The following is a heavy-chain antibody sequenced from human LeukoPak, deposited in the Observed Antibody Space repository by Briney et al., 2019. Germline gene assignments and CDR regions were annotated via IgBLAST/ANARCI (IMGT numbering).Heavy chain of an antibody. CDR1: GFTFSSYA. CDR3: TTSSHEYSSSSYAFDI. V-gene: IGHV3-15*01. D-gene: IGHD6-6*01. J-gene: IGHJ3*02. CDR2: IKSKSDGGTT. Sequence: PGGSLRLSCAASGFTFSSYAMSWVRQAPGKGLEWVGRIKSKSDGGTTDYAAPVKGRFSISRDDSKNTLYLQMNSLKTEDTAVYYCTTSSHEYSSSSYAFDIWGQGTMVTVSS.